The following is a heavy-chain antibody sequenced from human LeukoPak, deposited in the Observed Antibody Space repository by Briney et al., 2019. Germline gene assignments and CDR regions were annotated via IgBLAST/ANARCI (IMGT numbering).Heavy chain of an antibody. D-gene: IGHD7-27*01. CDR1: GFPFSDFY. CDR2: ISSSGTTI. J-gene: IGHJ4*02. Sequence: PGGSLRLSCVASGFPFSDFYMSWIRQAPGKGLEWVSYISSSGTTIYYADSVKGRFTISRDNAKNSLYLQMNNLRAEDTAVYYCTRDRWGKYYFDYWGQGTLVTVSS. V-gene: IGHV3-11*01. CDR3: TRDRWGKYYFDY.